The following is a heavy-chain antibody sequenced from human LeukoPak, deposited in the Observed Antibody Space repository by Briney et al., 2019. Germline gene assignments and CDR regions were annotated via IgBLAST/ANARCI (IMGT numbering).Heavy chain of an antibody. V-gene: IGHV3-48*03. CDR3: AREIVSAVAGNFDY. D-gene: IGHD6-19*01. CDR2: ISETGDTR. CDR1: GFNFRSYE. J-gene: IGHJ4*02. Sequence: GRSLRLSCAASGFNFRSYEMNWVRQAPGKGLEWVSYISETGDTRTYADSVKGRFTISRDNAKNSLHLEMNSLRAEDTAVYYCAREIVSAVAGNFDYWGQGTLVTVSS.